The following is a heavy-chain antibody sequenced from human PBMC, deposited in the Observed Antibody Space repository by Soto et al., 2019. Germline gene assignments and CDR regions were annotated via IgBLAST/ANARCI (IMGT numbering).Heavy chain of an antibody. V-gene: IGHV4-59*08. D-gene: IGHD6-13*01. CDR1: GGSISNYY. CDR2: IYYSGST. CDR3: ARRGPMAAAGTVFDY. Sequence: QVQLQESGPGLVKPSETLSLTCTVSGGSISNYYWSWIRQPPGKGLEWIGYIYYSGSTRYNPSLKSRVTISVDTPKNQFSLMLSSVTAADAAVYYCARRGPMAAAGTVFDYWGQGTLVTVSS. J-gene: IGHJ4*02.